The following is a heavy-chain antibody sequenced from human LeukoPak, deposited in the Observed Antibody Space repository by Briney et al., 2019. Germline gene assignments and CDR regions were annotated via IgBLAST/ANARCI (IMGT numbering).Heavy chain of an antibody. J-gene: IGHJ4*02. V-gene: IGHV3-30*02. CDR1: GFTVSSYG. Sequence: GGSLRLSCVASGFTVSSYGMHWVRQAPGKGLEWVAFIRYDGSNKYYADSVKGRFTTSRDNSKNTLYLQMNSLRAEDTAVYYCAREDIPYSGTKTGGDYWGQGTLVTVSS. CDR2: IRYDGSNK. D-gene: IGHD1-26*01. CDR3: AREDIPYSGTKTGGDY.